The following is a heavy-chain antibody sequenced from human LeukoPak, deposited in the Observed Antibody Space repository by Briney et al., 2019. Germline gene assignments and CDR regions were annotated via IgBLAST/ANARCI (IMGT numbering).Heavy chain of an antibody. Sequence: GSLRLSCAASGFTFIDYSMNWVRQAPGKGLEWVSSISRNSRHVYYGGSVWGRFTISRDDARNSLFLEMNSLRAEDMAVYYCVRDFMGMGGTTAYLHYWGQGTLVTVSS. CDR2: ISRNSRHV. V-gene: IGHV3-21*01. CDR3: VRDFMGMGGTTAYLHY. CDR1: GFTFIDYS. D-gene: IGHD1-26*01. J-gene: IGHJ1*01.